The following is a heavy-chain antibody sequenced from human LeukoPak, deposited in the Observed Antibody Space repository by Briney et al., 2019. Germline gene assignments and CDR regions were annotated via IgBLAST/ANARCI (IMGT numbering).Heavy chain of an antibody. CDR3: ARDRSGSYPYYFNY. Sequence: GGSLRLSCAASGFTFSRYSMNWVRQAPGKGLEWVSSISSRSVYIYYADSVRGRFTISRDNAKDSLYLQMDSLRAEDTAVYYCARDRSGSYPYYFNYWGQGGLVTVSS. CDR2: ISSRSVYI. D-gene: IGHD3-16*01. V-gene: IGHV3-21*01. CDR1: GFTFSRYS. J-gene: IGHJ4*02.